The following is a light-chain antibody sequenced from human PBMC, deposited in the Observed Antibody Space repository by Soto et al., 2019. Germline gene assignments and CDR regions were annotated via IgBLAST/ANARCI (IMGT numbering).Light chain of an antibody. J-gene: IGKJ3*01. CDR2: AAS. CDR3: LQTCSPPFT. Sequence: DIQMTQSPSSLSASVGDRVTITCRASQTFTTYLNWYQQKPGKAPKLLIYAASSLQRGVPSRFSGSESGTEFTLTIASLKPEDFAPYYCLQTCSPPFTFRPGTKVDIK. CDR1: QTFTTY. V-gene: IGKV1-39*01.